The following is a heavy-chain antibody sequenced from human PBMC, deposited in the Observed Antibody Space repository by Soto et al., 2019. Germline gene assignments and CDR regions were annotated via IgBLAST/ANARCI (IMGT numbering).Heavy chain of an antibody. CDR1: GFTFSNYA. D-gene: IGHD3-22*01. V-gene: IGHV3-23*01. Sequence: EERLLESGGGLVQPGGSLRLSCAASGFTFSNYAMSWVRQAPGKGLEWVSAIAISSGTTFYAESVRGRFAISRDNSQNTLYLQMNSLRADDTAVYFCARGLSGSAYFDPWGQGTLVTVSS. CDR2: IAISSGTT. J-gene: IGHJ5*02. CDR3: ARGLSGSAYFDP.